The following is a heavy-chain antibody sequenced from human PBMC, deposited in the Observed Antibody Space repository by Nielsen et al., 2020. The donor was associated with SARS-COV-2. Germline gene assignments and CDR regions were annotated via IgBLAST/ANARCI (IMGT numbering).Heavy chain of an antibody. Sequence: GGSLRLSCTASGFTFKSYTMSWVRQAPGKGLEWVSAITGGGGSTSYADSAKGRFTISRDNSQSTLYLQMNGLRAEDTAVYYCAKGSENYYFLDFWGKGTLVTVSS. V-gene: IGHV3-23*01. CDR1: GFTFKSYT. J-gene: IGHJ4*02. CDR2: ITGGGGST. CDR3: AKGSENYYFLDF. D-gene: IGHD2/OR15-2a*01.